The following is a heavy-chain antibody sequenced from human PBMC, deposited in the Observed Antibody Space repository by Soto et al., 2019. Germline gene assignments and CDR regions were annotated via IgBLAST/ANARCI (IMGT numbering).Heavy chain of an antibody. CDR2: IIPLFNAT. J-gene: IGHJ4*02. D-gene: IGHD2-2*01. V-gene: IGHV1-69*13. Sequence: SVKVSCKTSGGIFKNFDIGWVRQSPGQGLEWMGEIIPLFNATNYAQKFRGRVTVTANESTRTAYMELTRLTYDDTAVYFCAINAERNAQKFDFWGQGTLVTVSS. CDR3: AINAERNAQKFDF. CDR1: GGIFKNFD.